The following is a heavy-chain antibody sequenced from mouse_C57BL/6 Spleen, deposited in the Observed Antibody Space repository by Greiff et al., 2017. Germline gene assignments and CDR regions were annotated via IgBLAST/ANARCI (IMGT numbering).Heavy chain of an antibody. CDR2: IYPGDGDT. Sequence: QVQLQQSGAELVKPGASVKISCKASGYAFSSYWMNWVKQRPGKGLEWIGQIYPGDGDTNYNGKFKGKATLTAAKSSSTAYMQLSSLTSEDSAVYFCAKGEVTTYWYFDVWGTGTTVTVSS. CDR1: GYAFSSYW. V-gene: IGHV1-80*01. CDR3: AKGEVTTYWYFDV. J-gene: IGHJ1*03. D-gene: IGHD2-2*01.